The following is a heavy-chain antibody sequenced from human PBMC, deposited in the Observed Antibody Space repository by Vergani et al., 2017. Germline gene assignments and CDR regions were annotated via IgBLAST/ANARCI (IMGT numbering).Heavy chain of an antibody. CDR1: GFTFSSYG. V-gene: IGHV3-33*01. J-gene: IGHJ4*02. Sequence: QVQLVESGGGVVQPGRSLRLSCAASGFTFSSYGMHWVRQAPGKGLEWVAVIWYDGSNKYYADSVKGRFTISRDNSENTLYLQMNSLRAEDTAVYYCARANGFWSGYSKRGFDYWGQGTLVTVSS. CDR3: ARANGFWSGYSKRGFDY. D-gene: IGHD3-3*01. CDR2: IWYDGSNK.